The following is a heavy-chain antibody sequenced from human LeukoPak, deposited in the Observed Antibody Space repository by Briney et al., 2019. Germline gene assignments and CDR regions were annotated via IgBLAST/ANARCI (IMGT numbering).Heavy chain of an antibody. CDR3: ARNYDSSGYTAFGY. CDR1: GGSISSYY. D-gene: IGHD3-22*01. Sequence: SETLSLTCTVSGGSISSYYWSWIRQPPGKGLEWIGHIYYSGSTNYNPSLKSRVTISVDTSKNQFSLKLSSVTAADTAVYYCARNYDSSGYTAFGYWGRGTQVTDCS. CDR2: IYYSGST. J-gene: IGHJ4*02. V-gene: IGHV4-59*13.